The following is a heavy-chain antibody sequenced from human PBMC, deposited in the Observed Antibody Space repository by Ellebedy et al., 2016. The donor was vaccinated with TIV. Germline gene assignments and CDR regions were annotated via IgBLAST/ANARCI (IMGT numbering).Heavy chain of an antibody. CDR3: SRLVQLSPTPYFDY. V-gene: IGHV4-39*01. CDR1: GCSISRSSYY. D-gene: IGHD1-1*01. CDR2: NYYSGST. Sequence: MPSETLSLTCTVSGCSISRSSYYGGWIRQHPGKGLEWIGSNYYSGSTYYNPSLKSRATISEDTSKNQFSLKLSSVTAADTAVYFCSRLVQLSPTPYFDYWGQGTLVTVSS. J-gene: IGHJ4*02.